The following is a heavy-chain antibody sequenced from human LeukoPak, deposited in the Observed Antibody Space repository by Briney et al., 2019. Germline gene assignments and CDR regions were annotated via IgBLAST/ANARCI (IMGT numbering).Heavy chain of an antibody. CDR2: SNADGSEE. CDR1: GFTFSNSW. J-gene: IGHJ4*02. Sequence: PGGSLRLSCVDSGFTFSNSWMSWVRQAPGRGLEWVATSNADGSEEFYVESVKGRFTISRDNAKNSLYLQMNSLRAEDTAVYYCARVGYLRPFDYWGQGTLVTVSS. V-gene: IGHV3-7*01. D-gene: IGHD2-2*03. CDR3: ARVGYLRPFDY.